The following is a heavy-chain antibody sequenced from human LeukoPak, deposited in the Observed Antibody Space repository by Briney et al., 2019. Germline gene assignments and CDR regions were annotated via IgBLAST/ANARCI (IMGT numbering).Heavy chain of an antibody. D-gene: IGHD2-2*01. Sequence: GGSLRLSCAASGITFSRKSMIWVRQAPGKGLEGVSYISINSSTIYYADSVKGRFTISRDNAKSSLYLQMNGLRGDDTAVYYCATLGYCSSTICHDYWGQGTLVTVSS. J-gene: IGHJ4*02. CDR1: GITFSRKS. V-gene: IGHV3-48*01. CDR2: ISINSSTI. CDR3: ATLGYCSSTICHDY.